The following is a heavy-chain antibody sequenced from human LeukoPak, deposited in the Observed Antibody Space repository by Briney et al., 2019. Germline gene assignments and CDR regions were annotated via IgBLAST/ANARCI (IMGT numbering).Heavy chain of an antibody. D-gene: IGHD6-13*01. V-gene: IGHV4-39*01. CDR1: GGSISSSSYY. CDR3: ARHLSSSWYGVHYYYGMDV. Sequence: TSETLSLTCTVSGGSISSSSYYWGWIRQPPGKGLEWIGSIYYSGGTYYNPSLKSRVTISVDTSKNQFSLKLSSVTAADTAVYYCARHLSSSWYGVHYYYGMDVWGQGTTVTVSS. J-gene: IGHJ6*02. CDR2: IYYSGGT.